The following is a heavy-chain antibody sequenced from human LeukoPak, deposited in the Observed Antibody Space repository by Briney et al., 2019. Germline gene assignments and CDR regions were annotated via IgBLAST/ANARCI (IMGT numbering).Heavy chain of an antibody. CDR3: AREALGITVTTRSLDY. D-gene: IGHD4-17*01. Sequence: PSETLSLTCAVYGGSFSGYYWSWIRQPPGKGLEWIGEINHSGSTNYNPSLKSRVTISVDTSKNQFSLKLSSVTAADTAVYYCAREALGITVTTRSLDYWGQGTLVTVSS. CDR1: GGSFSGYY. J-gene: IGHJ4*02. CDR2: INHSGST. V-gene: IGHV4-34*01.